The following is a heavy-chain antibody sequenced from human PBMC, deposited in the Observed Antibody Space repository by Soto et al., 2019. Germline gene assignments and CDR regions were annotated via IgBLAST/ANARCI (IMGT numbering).Heavy chain of an antibody. V-gene: IGHV4-31*03. D-gene: IGHD1-26*01. CDR2: IYYSGST. CDR3: AREGGIVGATAADY. J-gene: IGHJ4*02. Sequence: QVQLQESGPGLVKPSQTLSLTCTVSGGSISSGGYYWSWIRQHPGKGLEWIGYIYYSGSTYYNPSLKVRVTLSVDTSKNQFPLKLSSVTAADTAVYYCAREGGIVGATAADYWGQGTLVTVSS. CDR1: GGSISSGGYY.